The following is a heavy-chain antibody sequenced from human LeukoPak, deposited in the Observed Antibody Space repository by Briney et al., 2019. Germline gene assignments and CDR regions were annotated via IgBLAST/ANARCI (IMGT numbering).Heavy chain of an antibody. Sequence: GESLKISCRGSGYIFTSYWIGWVRQMPNKGLERMGIIYASEYDTRYNPSFQGQVTISADKSISTAYLQWSSLTASDTGIYYCARYTSDWYGPDYWGQGTLVTVSS. J-gene: IGHJ4*02. CDR1: GYIFTSYW. V-gene: IGHV5-51*01. D-gene: IGHD6-13*01. CDR3: ARYTSDWYGPDY. CDR2: IYASEYDT.